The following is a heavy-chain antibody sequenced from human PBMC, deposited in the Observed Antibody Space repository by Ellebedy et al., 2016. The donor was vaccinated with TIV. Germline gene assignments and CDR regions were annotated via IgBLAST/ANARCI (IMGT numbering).Heavy chain of an antibody. CDR1: GFTFGDYA. V-gene: IGHV3-49*03. D-gene: IGHD3-10*01. CDR2: IGTKAHGGTT. Sequence: GESLKISCTASGFTFGDYAMSWFRQAPGKGLEWVTFIGTKAHGGTTYYAASVEGRFTISRDDPKSIAYLQMSSLTTEDTAVYFCATNYYGSGIFFWGQGTLVTVSS. CDR3: ATNYYGSGIFF. J-gene: IGHJ4*02.